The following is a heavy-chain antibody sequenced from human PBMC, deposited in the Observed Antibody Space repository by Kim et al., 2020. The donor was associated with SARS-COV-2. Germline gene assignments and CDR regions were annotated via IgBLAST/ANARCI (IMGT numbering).Heavy chain of an antibody. Sequence: ADARKGPFTIYRDNAKNSLYLQMNSLRVEDTAVYYCARRGLLHMDVWGEGTTVTVSS. D-gene: IGHD2-21*01. J-gene: IGHJ6*03. CDR3: ARRGLLHMDV. V-gene: IGHV3-48*03.